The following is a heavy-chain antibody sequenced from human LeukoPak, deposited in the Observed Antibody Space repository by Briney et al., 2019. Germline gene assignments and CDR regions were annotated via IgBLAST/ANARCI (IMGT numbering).Heavy chain of an antibody. J-gene: IGHJ4*02. V-gene: IGHV3-21*01. CDR3: ARGALYQYYLDYWG. Sequence: GGSRRLSCAASGFTFSSYSMNWVRQAPGKGLEWVSSISSSSSYIYYADSVKGRFTISRDNAKNTVYLQMNSLRVEDTAVYYCARGALYQYYLDYWGWGQGTLVTVSS. CDR1: GFTFSSYS. CDR2: ISSSSSYI. D-gene: IGHD4-17*01.